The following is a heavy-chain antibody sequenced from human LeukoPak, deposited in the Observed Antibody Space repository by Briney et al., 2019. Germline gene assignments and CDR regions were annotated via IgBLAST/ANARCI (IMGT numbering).Heavy chain of an antibody. J-gene: IGHJ3*02. CDR3: AKGGYYTSSGSYAFDI. V-gene: IGHV3-30*18. CDR1: GFTFSHYA. D-gene: IGHD3-22*01. CDR2: ISYDGTNK. Sequence: GGSLRLSCAASGFTFSHYAMHWVRQAPGKGLDWVAVISYDGTNKYYADSVKGRFTISRDNSKNTLSLQMNSLRAEDTAVYYCAKGGYYTSSGSYAFDIWGQGTVVTVSS.